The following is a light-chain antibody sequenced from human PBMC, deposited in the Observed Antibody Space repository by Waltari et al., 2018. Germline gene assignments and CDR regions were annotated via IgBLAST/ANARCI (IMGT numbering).Light chain of an antibody. V-gene: IGKV2-30*02. J-gene: IGKJ1*01. CDR3: MQGTHWPPWT. CDR1: QRLVHSNGNTY. Sequence: DVVLTQSPQSLPVTLGQPASISCRSSQRLVHSNGNTYLTWLQQRPGQSPRRLIYEVSNRDSGVPDRFSGSGSGTDFTLKISRVEAEDVGVYYCMQGTHWPPWTFGQGTKVEIK. CDR2: EVS.